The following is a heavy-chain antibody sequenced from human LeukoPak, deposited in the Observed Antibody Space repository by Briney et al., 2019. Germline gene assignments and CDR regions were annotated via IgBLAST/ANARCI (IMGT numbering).Heavy chain of an antibody. J-gene: IGHJ4*02. CDR3: ARHSSSWYYFDY. V-gene: IGHV1-24*01. CDR1: GYTLTELS. D-gene: IGHD6-13*01. CDR2: FDPEDGET. Sequence: ASVKVSCKVSGYTLTELSMHWVRQAPGKGLEWMGGFDPEDGETIYAQKFQGRVTMTEDTSTDTAYMELSSLRSEDTAVYYCARHSSSWYYFDYWGQGTLVTVSS.